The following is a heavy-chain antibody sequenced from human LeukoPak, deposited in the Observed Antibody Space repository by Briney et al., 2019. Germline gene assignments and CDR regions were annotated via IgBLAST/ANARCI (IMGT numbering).Heavy chain of an antibody. CDR1: GFTFSSYS. CDR2: ISSSGSTI. V-gene: IGHV3-48*04. Sequence: GGSLRLSCAASGFTFSSYSMNWVRQAPGKGLEWVSYISSSGSTIYYADSVKGRFTISRDNAKSSLSLQMNSLRAEDTAVYYCARGKYGSGSSKDYWGQGTLVTVSS. CDR3: ARGKYGSGSSKDY. D-gene: IGHD3-10*01. J-gene: IGHJ4*02.